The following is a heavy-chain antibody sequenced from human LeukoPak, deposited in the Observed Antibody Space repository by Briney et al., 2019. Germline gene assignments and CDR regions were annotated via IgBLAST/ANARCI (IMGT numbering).Heavy chain of an antibody. J-gene: IGHJ5*02. CDR3: ARHRVVPAALPYNWFDP. Sequence: PSETLSLTCTVSGGSISSSSYYWGWIRQPPGKGLEWIGSIYYSGSTYYNPSLKSRVTISVDTSKNQFSLKLSSVTAADTAVYYCARHRVVPAALPYNWFDPWGQGTLVTVSS. CDR2: IYYSGST. D-gene: IGHD2-2*02. CDR1: GGSISSSSYY. V-gene: IGHV4-39*01.